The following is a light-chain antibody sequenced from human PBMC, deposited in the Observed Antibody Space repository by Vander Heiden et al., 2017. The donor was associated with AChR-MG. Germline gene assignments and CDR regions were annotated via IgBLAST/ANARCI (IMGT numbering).Light chain of an antibody. Sequence: EIVLTQSPGTLSLSPGERAILSCRASQSVGGNFLAWYQQKSGQAPGLLIYDASSRATGVPDRFSGSGAGTDFILTISRLEPEDFAVYYCQQYGSPWTFGQGTKVEIK. J-gene: IGKJ1*01. CDR2: DAS. CDR1: QSVGGNF. V-gene: IGKV3-20*01. CDR3: QQYGSPWT.